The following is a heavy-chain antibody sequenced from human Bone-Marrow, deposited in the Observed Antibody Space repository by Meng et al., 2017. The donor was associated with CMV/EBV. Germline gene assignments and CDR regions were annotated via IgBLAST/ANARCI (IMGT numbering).Heavy chain of an antibody. V-gene: IGHV3-9*01. Sequence: SCAASGLTFDDYAMHWVRQAPGKGLEWVSGISWNSGSIGYADSVKGRFTISRDDSKNTLYLQMNSLKTEDTAVYYCTTDTDMITFGGVIVIGDAFDIWGQGTMVTVSS. CDR3: TTDTDMITFGGVIVIGDAFDI. CDR1: GLTFDDYA. D-gene: IGHD3-16*02. J-gene: IGHJ3*02. CDR2: ISWNSGSI.